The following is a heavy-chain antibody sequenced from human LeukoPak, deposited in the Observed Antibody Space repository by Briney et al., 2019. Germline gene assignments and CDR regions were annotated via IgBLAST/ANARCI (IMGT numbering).Heavy chain of an antibody. V-gene: IGHV1-69*01. J-gene: IGHJ6*02. Sequence: GSSVKVSCKASGGTFSSYAISWVRQAPGQGLEWMGGIIPIFGTANYAQKFQGRVTITADESTSTAYMELSSLRSEDTAVYSCASDPRKRGYSYGRPGYYGMDVWGQGTTVTVSS. CDR2: IIPIFGTA. CDR1: GGTFSSYA. CDR3: ASDPRKRGYSYGRPGYYGMDV. D-gene: IGHD5-18*01.